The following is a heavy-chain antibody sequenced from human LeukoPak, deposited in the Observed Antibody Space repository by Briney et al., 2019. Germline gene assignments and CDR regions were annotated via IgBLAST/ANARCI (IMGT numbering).Heavy chain of an antibody. D-gene: IGHD6-13*01. CDR1: GDSISSYY. CDR3: ARLRSLGDSSSNYYYMDV. V-gene: IGHV4-59*01. J-gene: IGHJ6*03. Sequence: SETLSLTCTVSGDSISSYYWSWIRQPPEKGLEWIGYIYYSGSTNYNPSLKSRVAISVDTSKNQFSLKLSSVTAADTAVYYCARLRSLGDSSSNYYYMDVWGKGTTVTVSS. CDR2: IYYSGST.